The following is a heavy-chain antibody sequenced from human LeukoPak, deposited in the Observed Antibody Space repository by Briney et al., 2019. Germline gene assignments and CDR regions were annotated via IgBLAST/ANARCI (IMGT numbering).Heavy chain of an antibody. CDR2: IYYSGST. D-gene: IGHD3-22*01. CDR1: GGSISSYY. J-gene: IGHJ3*02. Sequence: SETLSLTCTVSGGSISSYYWSWIRQPPGKGLEWVGYIYYSGSTNYNPSLKSRVTISVDTSKNQFSLKLSSVTAADTAVYYCARDYSEYYYDSSGYYSPWDRAFDIWGQGTMVTVSS. CDR3: ARDYSEYYYDSSGYYSPWDRAFDI. V-gene: IGHV4-59*01.